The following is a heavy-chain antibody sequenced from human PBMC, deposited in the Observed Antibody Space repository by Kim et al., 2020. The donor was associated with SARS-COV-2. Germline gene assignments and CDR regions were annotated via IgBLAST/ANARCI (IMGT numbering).Heavy chain of an antibody. J-gene: IGHJ2*01. V-gene: IGHV4-59*13. CDR2: ISYSGST. CDR3: ARGGVKQWLGL. CDR1: GGSISTYY. Sequence: SETLSLTCTVSGGSISTYYWNWIRQSPQKGLEWIGFISYSGSTNYNPSLKSRVAISVDSSKNQFSLNLSSVTAADTAAYYCARGGVKQWLGLWGRGTLFTVSS. D-gene: IGHD6-19*01.